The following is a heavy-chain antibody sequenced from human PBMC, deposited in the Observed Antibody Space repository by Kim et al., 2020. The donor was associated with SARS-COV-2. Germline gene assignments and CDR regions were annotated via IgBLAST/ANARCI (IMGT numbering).Heavy chain of an antibody. CDR3: AKYDSSSGGFYYYGMDV. CDR1: GFTFSSYA. V-gene: IGHV3-23*01. Sequence: GGSLRLSCAASGFTFSSYAMSWVRQAPGKGLEWVSAISGSGGSTYYADSVKGRFTISRDNSKNTLYLQMNSLRAEDTAVYYCAKYDSSSGGFYYYGMDVWGQGTTVTVSS. CDR2: ISGSGGST. J-gene: IGHJ6*02. D-gene: IGHD6-6*01.